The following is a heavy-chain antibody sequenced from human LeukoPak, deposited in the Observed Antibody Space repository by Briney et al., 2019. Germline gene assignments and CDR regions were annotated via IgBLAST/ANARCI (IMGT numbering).Heavy chain of an antibody. Sequence: SETLSLTCTVSGGSLSSSSYYWGWIRQPPGKGLEWIGSIYYSGSTYYNPSLKSRVTISVDTSKNQFSLKLSSVTAADTAVYYCATSRTRGLAVAGTPMNWFDPWGQGTLVTVSS. V-gene: IGHV4-39*01. CDR3: ATSRTRGLAVAGTPMNWFDP. D-gene: IGHD6-19*01. J-gene: IGHJ5*02. CDR2: IYYSGST. CDR1: GGSLSSSSYY.